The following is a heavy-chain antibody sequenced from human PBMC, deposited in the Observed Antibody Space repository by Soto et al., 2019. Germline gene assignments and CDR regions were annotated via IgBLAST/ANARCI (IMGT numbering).Heavy chain of an antibody. D-gene: IGHD3-9*01. CDR3: AREYYDILTGPTGLDY. J-gene: IGHJ4*02. CDR2: IYYSGST. V-gene: IGHV4-30-4*01. CDR1: GGSISSGDYY. Sequence: PSETLSLTCTVSGGSISSGDYYWSWIRQPPGKGLEWIGYIYYSGSTYYNPSLKSRVTISVGTSKNQFSLKLSSVTAADTAVYYCAREYYDILTGPTGLDYWGQGTLVSVYS.